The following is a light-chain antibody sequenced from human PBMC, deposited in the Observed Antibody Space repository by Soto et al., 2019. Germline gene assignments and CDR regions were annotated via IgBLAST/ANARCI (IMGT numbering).Light chain of an antibody. CDR2: AVS. J-gene: IGLJ1*01. Sequence: LTQPASVSGSPGQSITISCTGTSSDVGLYDYVSWYQQHPGKAPQLMIYAVSNRPSGVSNRFSASKSGNTASLFISGLQAEDEADYYCSSYTSDSSYVFGSGTKVTLL. CDR1: SSDVGLYDY. CDR3: SSYTSDSSYV. V-gene: IGLV2-14*01.